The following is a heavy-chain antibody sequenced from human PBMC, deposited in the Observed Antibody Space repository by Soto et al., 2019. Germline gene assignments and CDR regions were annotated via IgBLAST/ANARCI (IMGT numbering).Heavy chain of an antibody. J-gene: IGHJ6*02. Sequence: GGPLRPSCTASGFTFSRYAMSWVRKAPGKGREWFSGIRYSGGSTYSADSVKDRFTVSRDSSKITLSLQTSSWRANDTAACYCGSPLEWLLWPHYYGMDVWGQGTTVTVSS. CDR3: GSPLEWLLWPHYYGMDV. D-gene: IGHD3-3*01. V-gene: IGHV3-23*01. CDR1: GFTFSRYA. CDR2: IRYSGGST.